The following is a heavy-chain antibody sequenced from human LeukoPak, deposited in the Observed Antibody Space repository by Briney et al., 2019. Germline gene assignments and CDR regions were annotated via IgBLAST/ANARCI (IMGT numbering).Heavy chain of an antibody. J-gene: IGHJ3*02. CDR1: GFIFSSYG. CDR3: AKRRVAAGSPHGYGLDI. CDR2: IWYEGREQ. V-gene: IGHV3-33*03. Sequence: GGSLRLSRAPSGFIFSSYGMRCARPPPGKGGEWVAFIWYEGREQYYADSVKGRFTISRDNSKKTLCLQMSSLRDEDTAVYYCAKRRVAAGSPHGYGLDIWGQGQRSPSL. D-gene: IGHD6-13*01.